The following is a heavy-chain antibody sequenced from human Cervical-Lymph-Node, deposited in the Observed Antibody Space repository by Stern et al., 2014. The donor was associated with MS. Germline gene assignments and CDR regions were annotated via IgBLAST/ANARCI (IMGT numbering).Heavy chain of an antibody. J-gene: IGHJ4*02. CDR3: ARATYDILTGYYTPSFDY. Sequence: QVQLQESGPGLVKPSETLSLTCTVSGGSISSYYWSWIRQPPGKGLEWIGYIYYSGSTNYNPSLKSRVTISVDTSKNQFSLKLSSVTAADTAVYYCARATYDILTGYYTPSFDYWGQGTLVTVSS. CDR2: IYYSGST. V-gene: IGHV4-59*01. D-gene: IGHD3-9*01. CDR1: GGSISSYY.